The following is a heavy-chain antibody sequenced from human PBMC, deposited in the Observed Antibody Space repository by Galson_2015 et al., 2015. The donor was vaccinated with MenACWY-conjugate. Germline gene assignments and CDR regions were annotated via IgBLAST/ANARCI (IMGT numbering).Heavy chain of an antibody. J-gene: IGHJ3*01. CDR1: GFIFSDYY. CDR3: ARDWEGWRSSFDL. V-gene: IGHV3-11*06. D-gene: IGHD1-26*01. CDR2: ISPTPISTYT. Sequence: SLRLSCAASGFIFSDYYMSWLRQAPGKELEWEAHISPTPISTYTNYADSLRGRFTISRDNAKSSLYLQMNNLRVDDTAVYYCARDWEGWRSSFDLWGRGTMVTVSS.